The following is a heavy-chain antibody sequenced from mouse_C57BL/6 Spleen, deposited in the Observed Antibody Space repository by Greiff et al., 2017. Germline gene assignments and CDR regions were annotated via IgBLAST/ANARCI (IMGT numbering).Heavy chain of an antibody. J-gene: IGHJ1*03. V-gene: IGHV1-53*01. CDR3: ARGVYYSNWYFDV. D-gene: IGHD2-5*01. CDR1: GYTFTSYW. CDR2: INPSNGGT. Sequence: VQLQQPGTELVKPGASVKLSCKASGYTFTSYWMHWVKQRPGHGLEWIGNINPSNGGTNYNEKFKSKATLTVDKSSSTAYMQLSSLTSEDSAVYDCARGVYYSNWYFDVWGTGTTVTVSS.